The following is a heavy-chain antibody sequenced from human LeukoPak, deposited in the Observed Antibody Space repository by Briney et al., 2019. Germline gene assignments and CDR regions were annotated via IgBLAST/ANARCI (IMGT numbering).Heavy chain of an antibody. CDR1: GFTFSSYE. J-gene: IGHJ6*04. CDR2: ISSSGSTI. D-gene: IGHD3-10*02. Sequence: GGSLRLSCAASGFTFSSYEMNWVRQAPGKGLEWVSYISSSGSTIYYADSVKGRFTITRDNAKISLYLQMNSLRAEDTAVYYCAELGITMIGGVWGKGTTVTISS. V-gene: IGHV3-48*03. CDR3: AELGITMIGGV.